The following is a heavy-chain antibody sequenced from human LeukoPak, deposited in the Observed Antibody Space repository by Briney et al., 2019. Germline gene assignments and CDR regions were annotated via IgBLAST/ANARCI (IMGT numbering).Heavy chain of an antibody. J-gene: IGHJ4*02. CDR3: TTVTMVRDYDY. V-gene: IGHV3-15*01. CDR2: IKSKTDGGTT. Sequence: GGSLRLSCAASGFTFSNAWMSCVRQAPGKGLELVGRIKSKTDGGTTDYAAPVKGRFTISIDDSKNMLYLEMNNLKIEDTAVYYCTTVTMVRDYDYWGQGTPVTVSS. CDR1: GFTFSNAW. D-gene: IGHD3-10*01.